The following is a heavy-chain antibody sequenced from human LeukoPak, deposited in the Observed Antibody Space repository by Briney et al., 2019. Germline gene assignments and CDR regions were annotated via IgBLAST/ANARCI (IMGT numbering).Heavy chain of an antibody. CDR1: GGSISSGGYY. V-gene: IGHV4-31*03. D-gene: IGHD3-16*02. CDR2: IYYSGST. CDR3: AREFRFGGVIVHYYFDY. Sequence: PSETLSLTCTVSGGSISSGGYYWSWIRQHPGKGLEWIGYIYYSGSTYYNPSLKSRVTISVDTSKNQFSLKLSSVTAADTAVYYCAREFRFGGVIVHYYFDYWGQGTLVTVSP. J-gene: IGHJ4*02.